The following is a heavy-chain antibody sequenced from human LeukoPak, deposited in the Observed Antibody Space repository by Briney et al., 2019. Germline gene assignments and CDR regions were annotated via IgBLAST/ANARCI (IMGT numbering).Heavy chain of an antibody. J-gene: IGHJ4*02. D-gene: IGHD3-3*01. V-gene: IGHV4-39*07. CDR2: MYYSGST. CDR3: ARDFRGGYDFWSGYYTPYYFDY. CDR1: AGSISSSGYY. Sequence: SETLSLTCTVSAGSISSSGYYWGWIRQPPGTGLEWIGSMYYSGSTYYNPSLKSRVTISVDTSKNHFSLKLSSVTAADTAVYYCARDFRGGYDFWSGYYTPYYFDYWGQGTLVTVSP.